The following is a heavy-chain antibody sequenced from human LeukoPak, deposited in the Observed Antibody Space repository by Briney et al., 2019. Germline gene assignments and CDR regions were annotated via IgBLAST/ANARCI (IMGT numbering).Heavy chain of an antibody. J-gene: IGHJ4*02. Sequence: PGGSLRLSCAASGFTFSTHEMHWVRQAPGKGLEWVSYISSSSSYTNYVDSVKGRFTISRDNAKNSLYLQMNSLRAEDTAVYYCARAVSVSSYYFDCWGQGTLVTVSS. CDR2: ISSSSSYT. D-gene: IGHD5/OR15-5a*01. V-gene: IGHV3-11*05. CDR1: GFTFSTHE. CDR3: ARAVSVSSYYFDC.